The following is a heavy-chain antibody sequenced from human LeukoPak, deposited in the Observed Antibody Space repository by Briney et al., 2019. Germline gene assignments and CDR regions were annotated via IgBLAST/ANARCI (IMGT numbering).Heavy chain of an antibody. V-gene: IGHV4-34*01. CDR1: DGSLSGYY. Sequence: PSETLSLTCAVYDGSLSGYYWSWIRQPPGKGLEWIGEINHSGSTNYNPSLKSRVTISVDTSKNQFSLKLSSVTAADTAVYYCARVLRFLEWLPRLYYFDYWGQGTLVTVSS. J-gene: IGHJ4*02. D-gene: IGHD3-3*01. CDR3: ARVLRFLEWLPRLYYFDY. CDR2: INHSGST.